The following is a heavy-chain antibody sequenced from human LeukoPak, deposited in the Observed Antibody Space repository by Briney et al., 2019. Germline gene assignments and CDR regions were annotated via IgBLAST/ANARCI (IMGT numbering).Heavy chain of an antibody. Sequence: SETLSLTCTVSGGSISSSSYYWGWIRQPPGKGLEWIGSIYYSGSTYYNPSLKSRVTISVDTSKNQFSLQLNSVTPEDTAVYYCARDIWQQLAPPLTLGGMDVWGQGTTVTVSS. D-gene: IGHD6-13*01. CDR3: ARDIWQQLAPPLTLGGMDV. V-gene: IGHV4-39*07. CDR1: GGSISSSSYY. CDR2: IYYSGST. J-gene: IGHJ6*02.